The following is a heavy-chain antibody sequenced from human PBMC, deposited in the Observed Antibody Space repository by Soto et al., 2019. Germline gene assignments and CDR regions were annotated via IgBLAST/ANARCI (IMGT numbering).Heavy chain of an antibody. CDR2: ISHDGSNQ. CDR1: GFSFSDFG. Sequence: QVQLVESGGGVVQPGRSLRLSCAPSGFSFSDFGMHWVRQAPGKGLEWVAAISHDGSNQYYLDSVKGRFTISRDNAKDSLSLQMNSLRGEDTAFYYCARDVAPVTIFGEALSGYFDFWGQGTLVTVSS. J-gene: IGHJ4*02. V-gene: IGHV3-30*03. D-gene: IGHD3-3*01. CDR3: ARDVAPVTIFGEALSGYFDF.